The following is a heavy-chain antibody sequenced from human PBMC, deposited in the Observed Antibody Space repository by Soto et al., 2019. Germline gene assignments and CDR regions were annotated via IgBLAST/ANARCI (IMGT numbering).Heavy chain of an antibody. V-gene: IGHV1-69*13. CDR3: ARVYYYGSGSYYQSDMDV. CDR2: IIPIFGTP. J-gene: IGHJ6*02. D-gene: IGHD3-10*01. CDR1: GGTLSSNA. Sequence: SAEGSCKDSGGTLSSNAISWVRQAHRQGLQWMAGIIPIFGTPTYAQKFQGRVTITADEYTSTAYMELSSLRSEDTAVYYCARVYYYGSGSYYQSDMDVWGQGTTVTVSS.